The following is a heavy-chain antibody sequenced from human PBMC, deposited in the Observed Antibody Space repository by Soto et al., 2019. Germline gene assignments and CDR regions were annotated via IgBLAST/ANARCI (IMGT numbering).Heavy chain of an antibody. J-gene: IGHJ4*02. D-gene: IGHD2-2*01. V-gene: IGHV1-3*01. CDR3: ARGYCSSTSCQYYFDF. Sequence: GDSLKVSCKASGSTFSGYAIHWVRQAPGQRLEWMGWINGGNGDTKYSQKFQGRVTISRDTSASTAYMELTSLGSEDTAIYHCARGYCSSTSCQYYFDFWGQGTLVTVSS. CDR2: INGGNGDT. CDR1: GSTFSGYA.